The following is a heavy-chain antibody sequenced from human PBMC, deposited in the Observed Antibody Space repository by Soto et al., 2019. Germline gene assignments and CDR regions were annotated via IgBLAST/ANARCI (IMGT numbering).Heavy chain of an antibody. CDR2: IIPIFGTA. V-gene: IGHV1-69*12. J-gene: IGHJ4*02. CDR1: GGTFSSYA. Sequence: QVQLVQSGAEVKKPGSSVKVSCKASGGTFSSYAISWVRQAPGQGLEWMGGIIPIFGTANYAQKFQGRVTITADXXTXTXXMELSSLRSEDTAVYYCASDSSGYYYVGLPYYFDYWGQGTLVTVSS. CDR3: ASDSSGYYYVGLPYYFDY. D-gene: IGHD3-22*01.